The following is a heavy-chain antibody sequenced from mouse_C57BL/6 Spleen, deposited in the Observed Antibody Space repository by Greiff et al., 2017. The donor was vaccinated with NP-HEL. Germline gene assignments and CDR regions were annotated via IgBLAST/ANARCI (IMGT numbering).Heavy chain of an antibody. V-gene: IGHV1-55*01. J-gene: IGHJ4*01. D-gene: IGHD2-2*01. CDR1: GYTFTSYW. CDR3: ARSLIYYGYDEGYAMDY. CDR2: IYPGSGST. Sequence: QVQLQQPGAELVKPGASVKMSCKASGYTFTSYWITWVKQRPGQGLEWIGDIYPGSGSTNYNEKFKSKATLTVDTSSSTAYMQLSSLTSEDSAVYYCARSLIYYGYDEGYAMDYWGQGTSVTVSS.